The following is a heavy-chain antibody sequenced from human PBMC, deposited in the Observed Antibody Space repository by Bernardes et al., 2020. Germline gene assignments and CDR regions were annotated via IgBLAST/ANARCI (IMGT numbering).Heavy chain of an antibody. V-gene: IGHV1-8*01. Sequence: ASVKVSCKASGYTFTSYDINWVRQATGQGLEWMGWMNPNSGNTGYAQKFQGRVTMTRNTSISTAYMELSSLRSEDTVVYYCARYLVGYTVSPLGYWGQGTLVTVSS. D-gene: IGHD2-2*02. J-gene: IGHJ4*02. CDR3: ARYLVGYTVSPLGY. CDR2: MNPNSGNT. CDR1: GYTFTSYD.